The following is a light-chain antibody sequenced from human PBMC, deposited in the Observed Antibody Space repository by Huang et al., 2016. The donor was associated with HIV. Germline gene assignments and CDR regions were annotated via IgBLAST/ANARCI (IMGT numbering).Light chain of an antibody. CDR2: GAS. V-gene: IGKV3-15*01. Sequence: EIVMTQSPATLSVSPGERATLSCRASQSVSSTLAGYQQKPGQAPRLLIYGASPRATGIPARFSGSGSGTEFTLTISSLQSEDFVVYYCQQYNNWPLTFGQGTKVEIK. CDR1: QSVSST. CDR3: QQYNNWPLT. J-gene: IGKJ1*01.